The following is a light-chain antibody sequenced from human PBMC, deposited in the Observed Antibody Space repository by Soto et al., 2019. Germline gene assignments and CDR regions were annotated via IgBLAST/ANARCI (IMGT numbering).Light chain of an antibody. V-gene: IGLV2-11*01. CDR3: CSYAGSYTPRV. Sequence: QSALTQPRSVSGSPGQSVTISCTGTSSDVGGYNYVSWYQQHPGKAPKLMIYDVNKRPSGVPDRFSGSQSGDTASLTISGLQAEDEADYYCCSYAGSYTPRVFGTGTKLTVL. J-gene: IGLJ1*01. CDR2: DVN. CDR1: SSDVGGYNY.